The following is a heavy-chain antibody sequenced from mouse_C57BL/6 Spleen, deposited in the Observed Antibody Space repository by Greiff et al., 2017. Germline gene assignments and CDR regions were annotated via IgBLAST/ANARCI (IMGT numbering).Heavy chain of an antibody. D-gene: IGHD2-5*01. CDR2: IWGDGST. V-gene: IGHV2-3*01. CDR1: GFSFTSYG. J-gene: IGHJ4*01. CDR3: AKHCSNHLYDYAMDY. Sequence: VQVVESGPGLVAPSQCLSFTCTVSGFSFTSYGVSWVRQPPGKGLEWRGVIWGDGSTNYHSALISRLSISKDNSKSQVFLKLNCLQTDDTATYYCAKHCSNHLYDYAMDYWGQGTSVTVSS.